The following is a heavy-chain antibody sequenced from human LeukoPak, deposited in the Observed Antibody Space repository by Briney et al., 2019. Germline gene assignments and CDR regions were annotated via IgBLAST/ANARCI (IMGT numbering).Heavy chain of an antibody. Sequence: GGSLRLSCAASGFTFSSYWMHWVRQAPGKGLVWVSRIKRDGSDTNYADSVKGRFTISRDNAKNTLYLQMNSLRAEDTAVYYCARRYYYDTSGYYGFFNWGQGTLVTVSS. D-gene: IGHD3-22*01. CDR3: ARRYYYDTSGYYGFFN. CDR2: IKRDGSDT. CDR1: GFTFSSYW. V-gene: IGHV3-74*01. J-gene: IGHJ4*02.